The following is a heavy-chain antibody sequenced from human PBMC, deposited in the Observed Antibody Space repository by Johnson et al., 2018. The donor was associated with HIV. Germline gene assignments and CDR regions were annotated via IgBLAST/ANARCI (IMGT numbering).Heavy chain of an antibody. J-gene: IGHJ3*02. CDR2: ISYDGGNK. CDR1: GFTFSSYA. Sequence: HVQLVESGGGVVQPGRSLRLSCAASGFTFSSYAMHWVRQAPGKGLEWVAVISYDGGNKYYADSVKGRITISRDNSKNTLYLQMNSLRAEDTAVYYCARDPYGSGPYVAFDIWGQGTMVTVYS. D-gene: IGHD3-10*01. V-gene: IGHV3-30*04. CDR3: ARDPYGSGPYVAFDI.